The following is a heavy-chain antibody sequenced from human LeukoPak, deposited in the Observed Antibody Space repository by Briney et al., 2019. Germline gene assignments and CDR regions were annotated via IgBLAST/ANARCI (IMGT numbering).Heavy chain of an antibody. J-gene: IGHJ5*02. Sequence: SETLSLTCTVSGGSNNSYYWSWIRQPPGKGLEWIGYIYYSGSTYYNPSLKSRVTISVDTSKNQFSLKLSSVTAADTAVYYCARSFYCSSTSCYSAATDWFDPWGQGTLVTVSS. D-gene: IGHD2-2*02. CDR3: ARSFYCSSTSCYSAATDWFDP. CDR2: IYYSGST. CDR1: GGSNNSYY. V-gene: IGHV4-59*06.